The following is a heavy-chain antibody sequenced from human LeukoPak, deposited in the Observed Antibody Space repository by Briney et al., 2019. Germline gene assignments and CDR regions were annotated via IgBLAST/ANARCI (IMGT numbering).Heavy chain of an antibody. J-gene: IGHJ4*02. CDR3: ARGYIAAAGDLDY. V-gene: IGHV3-33*01. D-gene: IGHD6-13*01. Sequence: GGSLRLSCAASGFTFGSYCMLWVRQPPGKGLEWVAVIWYDGSNKYYADSVKGRFTISRDNSKNTLYLQMNSLRAEDTAVYYCARGYIAAAGDLDYWGQGTLVTVSS. CDR2: IWYDGSNK. CDR1: GFTFGSYC.